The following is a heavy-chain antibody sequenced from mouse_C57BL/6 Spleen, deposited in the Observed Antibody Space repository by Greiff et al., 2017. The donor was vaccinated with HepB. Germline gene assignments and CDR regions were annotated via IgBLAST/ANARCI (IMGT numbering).Heavy chain of an antibody. Sequence: EVQLVESGGGLVQPGGSMKLSCVASGFTFSNYWMNWVRQSPEKGLEWVAQIRLKSDNYATHYAESVKGRFTISRDDSKSSVYLQMNNLRAEDTGIYYCTAYYDYDGAYYFDYWGQGTTLTVSS. CDR3: TAYYDYDGAYYFDY. J-gene: IGHJ2*01. D-gene: IGHD2-4*01. V-gene: IGHV6-3*01. CDR1: GFTFSNYW. CDR2: IRLKSDNYAT.